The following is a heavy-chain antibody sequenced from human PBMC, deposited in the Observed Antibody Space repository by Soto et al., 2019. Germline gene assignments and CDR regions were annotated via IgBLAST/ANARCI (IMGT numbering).Heavy chain of an antibody. CDR3: ARDPKRYCSGGSCYPYYFDY. CDR1: GFTFSSYA. D-gene: IGHD2-15*01. V-gene: IGHV3-30-3*01. J-gene: IGHJ4*02. Sequence: QVQLVESGGGVVQPGRSLRLSCAASGFTFSSYAMHWVRQAPGKGLEWVAVISYDGSNKYYADSVKGRFTISRDNSKNTLYRQMNSLRAEDTAVYYCARDPKRYCSGGSCYPYYFDYWGQGTLVTVSS. CDR2: ISYDGSNK.